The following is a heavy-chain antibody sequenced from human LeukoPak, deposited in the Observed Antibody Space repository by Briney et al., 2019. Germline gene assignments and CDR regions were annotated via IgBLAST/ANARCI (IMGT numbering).Heavy chain of an antibody. CDR1: GFTFSNYW. CDR3: ARDLSGVTGYTYGRGIDY. V-gene: IGHV3-74*01. J-gene: IGHJ4*02. Sequence: GGSLRLSCAASGFTFSNYWMHWVCQAPGKGLVWVSRINSDGINTSYADSVKGRFTISRDNAKTSLYLQMNSLRAEDTAVYYCARDLSGVTGYTYGRGIDYWGQGTLVTVSS. CDR2: INSDGINT. D-gene: IGHD5-18*01.